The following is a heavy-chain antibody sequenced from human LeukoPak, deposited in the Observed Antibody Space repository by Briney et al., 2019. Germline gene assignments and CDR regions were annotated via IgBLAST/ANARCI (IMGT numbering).Heavy chain of an antibody. CDR3: ARVVVPAAVGYYYYMDV. V-gene: IGHV1-18*01. CDR2: IRAYNGNT. Sequence: ASVKVSCKASGYTFTSYGISWVRQAPGQGLEWMGWIRAYNGNTDYAQKLQDRVTVTTDTSTSTAYMELRSLRSDDTAVYYCARVVVPAAVGYYYYMDVWGKGTTVTVSS. D-gene: IGHD2-2*01. CDR1: GYTFTSYG. J-gene: IGHJ6*03.